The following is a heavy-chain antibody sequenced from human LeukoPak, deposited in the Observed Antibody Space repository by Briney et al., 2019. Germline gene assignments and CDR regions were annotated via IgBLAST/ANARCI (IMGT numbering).Heavy chain of an antibody. J-gene: IGHJ4*02. CDR2: ISSRSSTI. V-gene: IGHV3-48*01. D-gene: IGHD4-17*01. CDR1: GFTFSSYS. Sequence: GGSLRLSCAASGFTFSSYSMNWVRQAPGKGLEWVSYISSRSSTIYYADSVKGRFTISRDNAKNSLFLQMNSLRAEDTAIYYCARDQPFAVTSLYYFDSWGQGTLVTVSS. CDR3: ARDQPFAVTSLYYFDS.